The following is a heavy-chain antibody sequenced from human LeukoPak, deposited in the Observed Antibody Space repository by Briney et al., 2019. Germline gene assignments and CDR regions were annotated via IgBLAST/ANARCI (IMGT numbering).Heavy chain of an antibody. CDR2: IYCSGST. D-gene: IGHD1-14*01. CDR3: ARPRSYYYMDV. CDR1: GGSISSSSYY. J-gene: IGHJ6*03. Sequence: PSETLSLTCTVSGGSISSSSYYWGWIRQPPGKGLEWIGSIYCSGSTYYNPSLKSRVTISVDTSKNQFSLKLSSVTAADTAVYYCARPRSYYYMDVWGKGTTVTVSS. V-gene: IGHV4-39*01.